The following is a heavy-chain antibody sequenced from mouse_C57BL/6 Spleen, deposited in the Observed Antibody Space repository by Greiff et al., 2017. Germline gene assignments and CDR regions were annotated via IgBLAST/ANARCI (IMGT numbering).Heavy chain of an antibody. CDR1: GFTFSSYA. Sequence: EVQLVESGGGLVKPGGSLKLSCAASGFTFSSYAMSWVRQTPEKRLEWVATISDGGSYTYYPDNVKGRFTISRDNAKNNLYLQMSHLKSEDTAMYYCAREGATMITTEGYFDVWGTGTTVTVSS. CDR2: ISDGGSYT. CDR3: AREGATMITTEGYFDV. J-gene: IGHJ1*03. D-gene: IGHD2-4*01. V-gene: IGHV5-4*01.